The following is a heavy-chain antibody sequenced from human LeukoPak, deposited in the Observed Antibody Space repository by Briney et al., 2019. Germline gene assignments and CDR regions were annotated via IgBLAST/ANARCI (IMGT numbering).Heavy chain of an antibody. D-gene: IGHD2-2*01. CDR3: AKDILEEPAAMMEY. CDR1: GFNFDDYA. J-gene: IGHJ4*02. CDR2: ISWNSGSI. V-gene: IGHV3-9*01. Sequence: GGPLRLSCAASGFNFDDYAMHWVQQAPGRGLDWVSGISWNSGSIGYADSVKGRFTISRDNAKNSLYLQMNSLRAEDTALYYCAKDILEEPAAMMEYWGQGTLVTVSS.